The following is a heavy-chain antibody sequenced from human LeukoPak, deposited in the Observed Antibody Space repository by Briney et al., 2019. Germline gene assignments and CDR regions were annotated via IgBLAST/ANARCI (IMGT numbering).Heavy chain of an antibody. D-gene: IGHD5-24*01. CDR2: IRYDGSNK. CDR1: GFTFGSYG. V-gene: IGHV3-30*02. J-gene: IGHJ4*02. Sequence: GGSLRLSCAASGFTFGSYGMDWVRQAPGKGLEWVTFIRYDGSNKYYADSVKGRFTISRDNSKNTLYLQMNSLRAEDTAVYYCAKAGDGYNLFDYWGQGTLVTVSS. CDR3: AKAGDGYNLFDY.